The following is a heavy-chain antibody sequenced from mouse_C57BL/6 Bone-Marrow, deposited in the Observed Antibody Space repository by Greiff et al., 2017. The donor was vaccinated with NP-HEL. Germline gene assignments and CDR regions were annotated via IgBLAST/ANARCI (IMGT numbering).Heavy chain of an antibody. CDR3: ARLDYYGSTYYFDY. V-gene: IGHV1-31*01. Sequence: VQLKESGPELVKPGASVKISCKASGYSFTGYYMHWVKQSHGNILDWIGYIYPYNGVSSYNQKFKGKATLTVDKSSSTAYMELRSLTSEDSAVYYCARLDYYGSTYYFDYWGQGTTLTVSS. J-gene: IGHJ2*01. D-gene: IGHD1-1*01. CDR1: GYSFTGYY. CDR2: IYPYNGVS.